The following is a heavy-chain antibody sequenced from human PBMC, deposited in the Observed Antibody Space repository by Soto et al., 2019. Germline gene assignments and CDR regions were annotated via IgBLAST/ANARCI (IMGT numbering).Heavy chain of an antibody. Sequence: GGSLRLSCASSGFSFSRHSMNWVRQAPGKGLEWVSSISPTSEYIYHADSVKGRFTISRDNAKNSLYLQMDSLRADDTAVYYCARKNYYADRGFYDYWGQGALVTVSS. V-gene: IGHV3-21*01. D-gene: IGHD3-22*01. CDR3: ARKNYYADRGFYDY. J-gene: IGHJ4*02. CDR1: GFSFSRHS. CDR2: ISPTSEYI.